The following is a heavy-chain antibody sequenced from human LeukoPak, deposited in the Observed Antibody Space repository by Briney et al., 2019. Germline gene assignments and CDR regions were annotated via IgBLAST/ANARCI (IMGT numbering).Heavy chain of an antibody. CDR3: ARGASFSVVGATPRKGNDY. CDR2: INPNSGGT. D-gene: IGHD1-26*01. Sequence: GASVKVSCKASGYTFTGYYMHWVRQAPGQGLEWMGWINPNSGGTNYAQKFQGRVTMTRDTSISTAYMELSRLRSDDTAVYYCARGASFSVVGATPRKGNDYWGQGTLVTVSS. J-gene: IGHJ4*02. CDR1: GYTFTGYY. V-gene: IGHV1-2*02.